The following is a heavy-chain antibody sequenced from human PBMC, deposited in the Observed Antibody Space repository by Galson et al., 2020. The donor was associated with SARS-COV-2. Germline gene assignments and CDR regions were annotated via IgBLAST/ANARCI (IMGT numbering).Heavy chain of an antibody. J-gene: IGHJ4*02. CDR3: AREDNFFLVGSAARMAYFDY. D-gene: IGHD2-21*01. CDR1: GGSFSGNY. Sequence: SESLTLPCAVYGGSFSGNYWSWIRQPPGKGLEWIGEINSSGSTNYNPSLKSRVTISVDTSKNHFSLKLSTVTAADTAVYYCAREDNFFLVGSAARMAYFDYWGRGTLATVSS. V-gene: IGHV4-34*01. CDR2: INSSGST.